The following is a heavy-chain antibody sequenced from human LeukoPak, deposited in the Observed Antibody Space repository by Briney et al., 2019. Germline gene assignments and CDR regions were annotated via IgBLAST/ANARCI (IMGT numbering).Heavy chain of an antibody. CDR2: ISSSGSTI. CDR3: ASSLGDYYDSSGYRITDY. V-gene: IGHV3-48*03. CDR1: GFTFSSYE. Sequence: GSLRLSCAASGFTFSSYEMNWVRQAPGKGLEWVSYISSSGSTIHYADSVKGRFTISRDNAKNSLYLQMNSLRAEDTAVYYCASSLGDYYDSSGYRITDYWGQGTLVTVSS. D-gene: IGHD3-22*01. J-gene: IGHJ4*02.